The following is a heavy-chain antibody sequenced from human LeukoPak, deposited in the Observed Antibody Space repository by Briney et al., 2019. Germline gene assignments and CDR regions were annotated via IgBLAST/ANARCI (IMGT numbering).Heavy chain of an antibody. CDR3: ARDLTGTLSMDV. CDR1: GFTFSSYS. J-gene: IGHJ6*03. D-gene: IGHD1-20*01. CDR2: NSSSSSYI. V-gene: IGHV3-21*01. Sequence: GGSLRLSCAASGFTFSSYSMNWVRQAPGKGLEWVSSNSSSSSYICYADSVKGRFTISRDNAKNSLYLQMNSLRAEDTAVYYCARDLTGTLSMDVWGKGTTVTVSS.